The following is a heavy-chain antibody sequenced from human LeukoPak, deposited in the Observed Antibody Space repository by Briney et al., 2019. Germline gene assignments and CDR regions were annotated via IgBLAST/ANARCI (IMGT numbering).Heavy chain of an antibody. Sequence: SSETLSLTCTVSGGSISSYYWSWIRQPPGKGLEWIGYIYYSGSTNYNPSLKSRVTISVDTSKNQFSLKLSSVTAADTAVYYCARRAGSYYDLGAFDIWGQGTMVTVSS. D-gene: IGHD1-26*01. V-gene: IGHV4-59*08. CDR3: ARRAGSYYDLGAFDI. CDR1: GGSISSYY. J-gene: IGHJ3*02. CDR2: IYYSGST.